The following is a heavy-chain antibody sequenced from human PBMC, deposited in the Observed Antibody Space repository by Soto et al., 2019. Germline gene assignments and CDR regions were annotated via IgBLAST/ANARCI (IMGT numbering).Heavy chain of an antibody. J-gene: IGHJ5*02. CDR1: GFTFSSYA. D-gene: IGHD5-12*01. CDR3: ARDLRRGYSGYETYNWFDP. V-gene: IGHV3-23*01. CDR2: ISGSGGST. Sequence: GWSLRLSCAASGFTFSSYAMSWVRQAPGKGLEWVSAISGSGGSTYYADSVKGRFTISRDNSKNTLYLQMNSLRAEDTAVYYCARDLRRGYSGYETYNWFDPWGQGTLVTVSS.